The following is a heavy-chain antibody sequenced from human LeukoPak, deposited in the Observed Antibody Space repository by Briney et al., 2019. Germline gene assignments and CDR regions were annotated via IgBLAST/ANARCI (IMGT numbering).Heavy chain of an antibody. D-gene: IGHD1-7*01. CDR2: INDRGDNT. CDR3: AKGYRGNYDY. Sequence: AGGSLRLPCAASGFTFSSYAMTWVRQAPEKGLEWVSAINDRGDNTYYADSVKGRFTISRDNSKNTVHLQMNSLRAEDTAVYYCAKGYRGNYDYWGQGTLVTVSS. J-gene: IGHJ4*02. CDR1: GFTFSSYA. V-gene: IGHV3-23*01.